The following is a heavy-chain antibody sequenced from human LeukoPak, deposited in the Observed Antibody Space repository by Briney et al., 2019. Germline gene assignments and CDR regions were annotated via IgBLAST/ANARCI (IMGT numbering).Heavy chain of an antibody. D-gene: IGHD3-16*01. CDR3: ARHYGP. J-gene: IGHJ5*02. CDR1: GGSFSGYY. CDR2: INHSGST. Sequence: SETLSLTCAVYGGSFSGYYWSWIRQPPGKGLGWIGEINHSGSTNYNPSLKSRVTISVDTSKNQFSLKLSSVTAADTAVYYCARHYGPWGQGTLVTVSS. V-gene: IGHV4-34*01.